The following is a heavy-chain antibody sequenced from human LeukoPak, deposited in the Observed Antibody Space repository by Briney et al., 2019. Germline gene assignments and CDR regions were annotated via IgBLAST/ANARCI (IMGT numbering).Heavy chain of an antibody. J-gene: IGHJ6*03. CDR2: IYTSGST. V-gene: IGHV4-61*02. CDR3: VRGIYCSSTSCQVSGYMDV. D-gene: IGHD2-2*01. CDR1: GASVNSGNYY. Sequence: SETLSLTCTVSGASVNSGNYYWTWIRQPAGKRLEWIGRIYTSGSTNYNPFLKSRVTISIDASKNQFSLKLSSVTAADTAVYYCVRGIYCSSTSCQVSGYMDVWGKGTTVTVSS.